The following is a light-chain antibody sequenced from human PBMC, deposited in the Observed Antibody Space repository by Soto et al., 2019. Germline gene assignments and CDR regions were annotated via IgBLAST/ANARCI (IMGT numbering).Light chain of an antibody. V-gene: IGLV1-40*01. J-gene: IGLJ2*01. CDR2: GNS. CDR3: SSYGGRNIVI. Sequence: QSVLTQPPSVSGAPGQRVTISCTGSSSNIGAGYDVHWYQQLPGTAPKLLIYGNSNRPSGVPDRFSGSKSGTSASLAITGLQAEDEADYYCSSYGGRNIVIFGGGTKLTVL. CDR1: SSNIGAGYD.